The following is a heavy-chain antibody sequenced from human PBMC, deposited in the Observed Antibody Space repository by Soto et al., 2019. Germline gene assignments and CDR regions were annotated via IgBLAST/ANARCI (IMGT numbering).Heavy chain of an antibody. D-gene: IGHD3-10*01. J-gene: IGHJ5*02. CDR3: ARVPMVRGVNWFDP. Sequence: SETLSLTCAVSGYSISSGYYWGWIRQPPGKGLEWIGSIYHSGGTYYNPSLKSRVTISVDTSKNQFSLKLSSVTAADTAVYYCARVPMVRGVNWFDPWGQGTLVTVSS. CDR1: GYSISSGYY. CDR2: IYHSGGT. V-gene: IGHV4-38-2*01.